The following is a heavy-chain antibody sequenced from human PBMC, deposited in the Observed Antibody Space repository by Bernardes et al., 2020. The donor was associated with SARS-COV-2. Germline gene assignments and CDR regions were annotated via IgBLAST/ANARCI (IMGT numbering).Heavy chain of an antibody. CDR2: ISGSGGST. D-gene: IGHD3-9*01. CDR3: AKDLVRYDILTGFDY. V-gene: IGHV3-23*01. Sequence: GGSLRLSCAASGFTFSSYAMSWVRQAPGTGLEWVSAISGSGGSTYYADSVKGRFTISRDNSKNTLYLQMNSLRAEDTAVYYCAKDLVRYDILTGFDYWGQGTLVTVSS. CDR1: GFTFSSYA. J-gene: IGHJ4*02.